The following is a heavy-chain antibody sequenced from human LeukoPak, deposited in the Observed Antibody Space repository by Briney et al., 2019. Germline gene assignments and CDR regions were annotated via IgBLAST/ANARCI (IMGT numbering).Heavy chain of an antibody. D-gene: IGHD6-6*01. CDR1: GGSFSGYY. Sequence: SETLSLTCTVSGGSFSGYYWSWIRQPPGKGLEWIGEINHSGSTNYNPSLKSRVTISVDTFKNQFSLKLSSVTAADTAVYYCARGHGAARPRLFWFDPWGQGTLVTVSS. CDR3: ARGHGAARPRLFWFDP. J-gene: IGHJ5*02. V-gene: IGHV4-34*01. CDR2: INHSGST.